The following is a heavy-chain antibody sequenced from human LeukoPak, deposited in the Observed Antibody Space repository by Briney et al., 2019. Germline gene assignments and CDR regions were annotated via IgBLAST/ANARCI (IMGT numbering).Heavy chain of an antibody. CDR1: GYTFTSYD. V-gene: IGHV1-18*01. Sequence: ASVKVSCKASGYTFTSYDISWVRQAPGQGLEWMGWISAYNGNTNYAQKLQGRVTMTTDTSTSTAYMELRSLRSDDTAVYYCARVPDYGDYEIYFDYWGQGTLVTVSS. CDR2: ISAYNGNT. CDR3: ARVPDYGDYEIYFDY. D-gene: IGHD4-17*01. J-gene: IGHJ4*02.